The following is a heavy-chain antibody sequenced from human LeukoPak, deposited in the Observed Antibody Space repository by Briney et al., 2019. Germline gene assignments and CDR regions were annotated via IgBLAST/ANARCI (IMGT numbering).Heavy chain of an antibody. D-gene: IGHD6-6*01. CDR3: ARDLYVPYSSLYGRGAFDI. CDR1: GYTFTTYA. V-gene: IGHV1-18*01. CDR2: ISAYNGNT. J-gene: IGHJ3*02. Sequence: GAPVKVSCTASGYTFTTYAITWVRQAPGQGLEWMGWISAYNGNTNYAQRLQDRVTMTTDTSTSTAYMELSSLRSEDTAVYYCARDLYVPYSSLYGRGAFDIWGQGTMVTVSS.